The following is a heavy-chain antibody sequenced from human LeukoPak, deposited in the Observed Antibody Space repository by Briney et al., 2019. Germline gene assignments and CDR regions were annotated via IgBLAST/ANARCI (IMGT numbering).Heavy chain of an antibody. CDR2: IIPILGIA. CDR1: GGTFSSYA. D-gene: IGHD1-14*01. J-gene: IGHJ4*02. Sequence: SVKVSCKASGGTFSSYAINWVRQAPGQGLEWMGRIIPILGIANYAQKFQGRVTITADESTSTAYMELSSLRSEDTAVYYCAREVGKPGRTYFDYWGQGTLVTVSS. V-gene: IGHV1-69*04. CDR3: AREVGKPGRTYFDY.